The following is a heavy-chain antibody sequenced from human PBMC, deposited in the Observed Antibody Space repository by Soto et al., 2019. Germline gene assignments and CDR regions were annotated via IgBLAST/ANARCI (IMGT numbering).Heavy chain of an antibody. J-gene: IGHJ4*02. Sequence: QVQLVQSGAEVKKSGSSVKVSCKASGGTFSTYAISWVRQAPGEGLEWMGRIIPISDTAKYAQTFHGRVTITADKSTSTAYMDLTSLRSEDTALYYCARWDSNSIAYWGQGTLVTVSS. CDR2: IIPISDTA. D-gene: IGHD6-6*01. CDR3: ARWDSNSIAY. CDR1: GGTFSTYA. V-gene: IGHV1-69*14.